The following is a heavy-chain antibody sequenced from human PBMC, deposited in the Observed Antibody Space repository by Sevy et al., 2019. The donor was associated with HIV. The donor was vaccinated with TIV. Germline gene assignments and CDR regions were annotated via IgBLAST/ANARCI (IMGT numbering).Heavy chain of an antibody. J-gene: IGHJ6*02. CDR1: GFTFSIYW. D-gene: IGHD4-17*01. CDR2: IKQDGSEK. Sequence: GESLKISCAASGFTFSIYWMTWVRQAPGKGLEWVANIKQDGSEKYYVDSVKGRFNISRDNAKNSLYLQMNSLRADDTAVYYCARDWGDDFDDRRASYYYFYGMDVWGQGTTVTVSS. CDR3: ARDWGDDFDDRRASYYYFYGMDV. V-gene: IGHV3-7*01.